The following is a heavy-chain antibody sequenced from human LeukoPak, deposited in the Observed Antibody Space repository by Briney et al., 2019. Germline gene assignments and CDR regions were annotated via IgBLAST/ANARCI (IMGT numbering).Heavy chain of an antibody. J-gene: IGHJ4*02. D-gene: IGHD5-24*01. CDR2: ISSSSSYI. V-gene: IGHV3-21*01. CDR1: GFTFSSYS. Sequence: PGGSLRLSCAASGFTFSSYSMNWVRQAPGKGLEWVSSISSSSSYIYYADSVKGRFTISRDNAKNSLYLQMNSLRAEDTAVYYCARVRDGYNSDFDYWGQGTLVTVSS. CDR3: ARVRDGYNSDFDY.